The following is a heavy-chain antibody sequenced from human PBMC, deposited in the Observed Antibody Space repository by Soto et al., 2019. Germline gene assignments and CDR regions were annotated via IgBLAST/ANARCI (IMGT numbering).Heavy chain of an antibody. CDR2: ISYDGSNK. V-gene: IGHV3-30*18. CDR3: AKGRKRYFDWLSNYGMDV. J-gene: IGHJ6*02. Sequence: GGSLRLSCAASGFTFSSYGMHWVRQAPGKGLEWVAVISYDGSNKYYADSVKGRFTISRDNSKNTLYLQMNSLRAEDTAVYYCAKGRKRYFDWLSNYGMDVWGQGTTVTSP. D-gene: IGHD3-9*01. CDR1: GFTFSSYG.